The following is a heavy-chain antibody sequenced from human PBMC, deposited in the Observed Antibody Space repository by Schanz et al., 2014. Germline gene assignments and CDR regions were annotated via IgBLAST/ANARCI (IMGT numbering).Heavy chain of an antibody. V-gene: IGHV4-59*01. CDR1: AAFISRYY. CDR2: VNYIGST. Sequence: QVQLQESGPGLVKPSETLSLTCTVSAAFISRYYWSWVRQAPGKGLEWIGYVNYIGSTKYNPSLESRVTISADTSKKQFSLKMTSVTTADTAVYYCASTHWFGSGTTIVDYSGQGTLVTVSS. CDR3: ASTHWFGSGTTIVDY. D-gene: IGHD3-10*01. J-gene: IGHJ4*02.